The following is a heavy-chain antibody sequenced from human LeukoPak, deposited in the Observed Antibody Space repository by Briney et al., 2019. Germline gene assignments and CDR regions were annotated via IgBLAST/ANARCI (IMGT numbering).Heavy chain of an antibody. Sequence: GGSLRLSCAASGFTFSSYAMSWVRQAPGKGLEWVSYISSSSSTIYYADSVKGRFTISRDNAKNSLYLQMNSLRAEDTAVYYCARHIRFGELFPDYWGQGTLVTVSS. D-gene: IGHD3-10*01. CDR3: ARHIRFGELFPDY. J-gene: IGHJ4*02. CDR1: GFTFSSYA. V-gene: IGHV3-48*01. CDR2: ISSSSSTI.